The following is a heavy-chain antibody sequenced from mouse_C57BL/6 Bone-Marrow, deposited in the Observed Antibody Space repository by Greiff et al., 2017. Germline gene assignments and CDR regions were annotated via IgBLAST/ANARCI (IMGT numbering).Heavy chain of an antibody. CDR2: ISTGGGST. Sequence: EVMLVESGGGLVQPGGSLKLSCAASGFTFSDYYMYWVRQTPEKRLEWVAYISTGGGSTYYPDTVKGRFTISRDNAKNTLYLQMSRLKSEDTTMYYCARHHYRTFAYGGQGTRVTVTA. D-gene: IGHD1-2*01. J-gene: IGHJ3*01. V-gene: IGHV5-12*01. CDR3: ARHHYRTFAY. CDR1: GFTFSDYY.